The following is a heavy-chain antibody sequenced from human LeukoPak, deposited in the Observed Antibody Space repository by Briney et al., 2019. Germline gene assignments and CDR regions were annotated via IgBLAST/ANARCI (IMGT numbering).Heavy chain of an antibody. CDR3: ARSRAFDSGAFDP. CDR2: IYNGVNT. J-gene: IGHJ5*02. V-gene: IGHV4-61*01. D-gene: IGHD1-26*01. CDR1: GASVSSASY. Sequence: SETLSLTCTVSGASVSSASYWTWIRQPPGKGVEWIAHIYNGVNTNYNPSLKSRVTISVDTSKNQFSLRLNSVTAADTAVYYCARSRAFDSGAFDPWGQGSLVTVSS.